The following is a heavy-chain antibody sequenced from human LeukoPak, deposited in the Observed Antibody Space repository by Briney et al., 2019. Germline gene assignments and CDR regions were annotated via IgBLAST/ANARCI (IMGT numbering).Heavy chain of an antibody. CDR2: ISGSSSTI. D-gene: IGHD3-22*01. Sequence: GGSLRLSCAASGFTFSSFAMSWVRQAPGKGLEWVSAISGSSSTIYHADSVKGRFTISRDNSKNTLYLQMNSLRAEDTALYYCAKDPGFYYDSGGYSVYWGQGALVTVSS. J-gene: IGHJ4*02. V-gene: IGHV3-23*01. CDR3: AKDPGFYYDSGGYSVY. CDR1: GFTFSSFA.